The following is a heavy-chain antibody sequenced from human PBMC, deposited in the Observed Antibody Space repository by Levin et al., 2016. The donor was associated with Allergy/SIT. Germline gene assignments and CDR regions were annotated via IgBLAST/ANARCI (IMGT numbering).Heavy chain of an antibody. CDR3: ARGSGLSAGRNYFDL. D-gene: IGHD6-6*01. Sequence: WIRQPPGKGLEWLAFINTGRNYIFYADSLEGRFTISRDDAKNSIDLQMISLRVEDTALYYCARGSGLSAGRNYFDLWGQGALVTVSS. CDR2: INTGRNYI. V-gene: IGHV3-21*01. J-gene: IGHJ4*02.